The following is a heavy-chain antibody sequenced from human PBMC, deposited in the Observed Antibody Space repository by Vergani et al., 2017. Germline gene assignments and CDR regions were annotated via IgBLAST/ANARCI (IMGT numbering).Heavy chain of an antibody. CDR2: IYPGDSDT. D-gene: IGHD4-17*01. Sequence: EVQLVQSGAEVKTPGESLKISCNGSGHSFTSYWIGWVRQRPGKGLEWMGCIYPGDSDTRYSPSFQGQVTISADKSISTAYLQWSSLKASDTAMYDCAGLEVGLRSDSMDVWGQGTTVTVSS. CDR1: GHSFTSYW. V-gene: IGHV5-51*01. J-gene: IGHJ6*02. CDR3: AGLEVGLRSDSMDV.